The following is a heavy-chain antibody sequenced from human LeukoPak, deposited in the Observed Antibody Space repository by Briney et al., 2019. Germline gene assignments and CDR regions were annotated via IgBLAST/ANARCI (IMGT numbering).Heavy chain of an antibody. V-gene: IGHV4-38-2*01. Sequence: PSETLSLTCAVSGYSISSAYYWGWIRQPPGKGLEWIGTISHSGTTYFNPSLKSRVTIFLDTSKNQFSLELTSVTAADTAVYYCARFGSTSGRGFDPWGQGTLVTVSS. D-gene: IGHD2-2*01. CDR1: GYSISSAYY. CDR2: ISHSGTT. J-gene: IGHJ5*02. CDR3: ARFGSTSGRGFDP.